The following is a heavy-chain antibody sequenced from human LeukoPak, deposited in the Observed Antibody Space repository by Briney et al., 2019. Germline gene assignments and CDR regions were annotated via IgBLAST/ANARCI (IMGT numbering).Heavy chain of an antibody. D-gene: IGHD3-3*01. CDR2: IYYSGST. CDR3: ARVYYDFWSGYRPGYYFDY. CDR1: GGSISSGDYY. J-gene: IGHJ4*02. V-gene: IGHV4-30-4*08. Sequence: SETLSLTCTVPGGSISSGDYYWSWIRQPPGKGLEWIGYIYYSGSTYYNPSLKSRVTISVDTSKNQFSLKLSSVTAADTAVYYCARVYYDFWSGYRPGYYFDYWGQGTLVTVSS.